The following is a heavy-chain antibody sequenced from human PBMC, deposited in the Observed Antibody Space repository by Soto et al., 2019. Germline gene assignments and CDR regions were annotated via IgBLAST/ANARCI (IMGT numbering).Heavy chain of an antibody. Sequence: QVQLQESGPGLVKPSGTLSLTCAVSGASISDSNWWTWVRQPPGKGLEWIGEVYHSGSTNYNPSLKSRITMPVDKSSKLFSLNLNSVTAADTAVYYCASDSPIGTTSRFDPWGRGTLVTVSS. CDR2: VYHSGST. J-gene: IGHJ5*01. CDR3: ASDSPIGTTSRFDP. D-gene: IGHD1-1*01. CDR1: GASISDSNW. V-gene: IGHV4-4*02.